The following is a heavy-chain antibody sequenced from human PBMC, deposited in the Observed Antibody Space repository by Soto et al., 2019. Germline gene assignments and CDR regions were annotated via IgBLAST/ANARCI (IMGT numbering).Heavy chain of an antibody. CDR2: IYYSGST. D-gene: IGHD3-9*01. J-gene: IGHJ5*02. V-gene: IGHV4-59*01. Sequence: SETLSLTCTVSGGSISTYYWSWIRQPPGKGLEWIGYIYYSGSTNYNPSLKSRVTISVDTSKNQFSLKLSSVTAADTAVYYCARNAGYYDILTGYYNNNWFDPWGQGTLVTVSS. CDR3: ARNAGYYDILTGYYNNNWFDP. CDR1: GGSISTYY.